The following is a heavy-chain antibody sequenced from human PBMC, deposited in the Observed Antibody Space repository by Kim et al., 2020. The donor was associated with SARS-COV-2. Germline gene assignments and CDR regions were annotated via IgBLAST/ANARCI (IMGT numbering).Heavy chain of an antibody. CDR2: IIPIFGTA. Sequence: SVKVSCKASGGTFSSYAISWVRQAPGQGLEWMGGIIPIFGTANYAQKFQGRVTITADESTSTAYMELSSLRSEDTAVYYCATLEWLARPTYYFDYWGQGTLVTVSS. D-gene: IGHD3-3*01. CDR3: ATLEWLARPTYYFDY. V-gene: IGHV1-69*13. CDR1: GGTFSSYA. J-gene: IGHJ4*02.